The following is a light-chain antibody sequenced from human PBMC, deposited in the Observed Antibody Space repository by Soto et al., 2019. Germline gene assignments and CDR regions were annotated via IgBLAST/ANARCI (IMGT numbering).Light chain of an antibody. Sequence: EIVLTQSPGTLSLSPGERATLSCRASQSVSSSYLAWYQQKPGQAPRLLIYGASSRATGIPDRFSGSGSGTDITLTICRLEPEDFAVYYCQQYGNSPETFGQGTKVEIK. V-gene: IGKV3-20*01. J-gene: IGKJ1*01. CDR1: QSVSSSY. CDR2: GAS. CDR3: QQYGNSPET.